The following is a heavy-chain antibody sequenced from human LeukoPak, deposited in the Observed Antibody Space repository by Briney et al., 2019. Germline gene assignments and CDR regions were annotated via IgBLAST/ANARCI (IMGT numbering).Heavy chain of an antibody. D-gene: IGHD2-15*01. Sequence: SETLSLTCTVSGGSISSYYWSWIRQPPGKGLEWIGYIYYSGSTNYNPSLKSRVTISVDTSKNQFSLKLSSVTAADTAVYYCARSVEGYCSGGSCYSYYYMDVWGKGTTVAVSS. CDR2: IYYSGST. J-gene: IGHJ6*03. V-gene: IGHV4-59*01. CDR1: GGSISSYY. CDR3: ARSVEGYCSGGSCYSYYYMDV.